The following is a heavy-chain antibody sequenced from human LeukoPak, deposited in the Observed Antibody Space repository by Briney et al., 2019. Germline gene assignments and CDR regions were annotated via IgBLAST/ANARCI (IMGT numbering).Heavy chain of an antibody. V-gene: IGHV3-53*01. D-gene: IGHD5-18*01. Sequence: GGSLGLSCAASGFSVSNNYMSWVRQAPGKGLEWVSVIYSGGSTFYADSVKGRFSISRDNSKNTLYLQMNSLRAEDTAVYYCARTYSRESGYGFLFHYWGQGTQVTVSS. J-gene: IGHJ4*02. CDR2: IYSGGST. CDR3: ARTYSRESGYGFLFHY. CDR1: GFSVSNNY.